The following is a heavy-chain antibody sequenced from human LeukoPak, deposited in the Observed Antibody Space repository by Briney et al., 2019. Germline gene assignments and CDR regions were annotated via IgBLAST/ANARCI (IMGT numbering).Heavy chain of an antibody. J-gene: IGHJ6*03. CDR1: GYTFTSYG. CDR3: ARVPPYYDSSGYYLSQFYYYMDV. D-gene: IGHD3-22*01. V-gene: IGHV1-18*01. Sequence: ASVKVSCKASGYTFTSYGISWVRQAPGQGLEWMGWISAYNGNTNYAQKLQGRVTMTTDTSTSTAYMELRSLRSDDTAVYYRARVPPYYDSSGYYLSQFYYYMDVWGKGTTVTVSS. CDR2: ISAYNGNT.